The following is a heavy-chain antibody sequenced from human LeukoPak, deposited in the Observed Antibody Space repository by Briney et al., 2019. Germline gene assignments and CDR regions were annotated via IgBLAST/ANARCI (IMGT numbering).Heavy chain of an antibody. D-gene: IGHD2-2*01. V-gene: IGHV1-24*01. Sequence: ASVKVSCKVSGYTLTELSMHWVRQAPGKGLEWMGGFDPEDGETIYAQKFQGRVTMTEDTSTDTAYMELSSLRSEDTAVYYCATDRRDRTAAMGQWFDPWGQGTLVTVSS. CDR3: ATDRRDRTAAMGQWFDP. CDR2: FDPEDGET. J-gene: IGHJ5*02. CDR1: GYTLTELS.